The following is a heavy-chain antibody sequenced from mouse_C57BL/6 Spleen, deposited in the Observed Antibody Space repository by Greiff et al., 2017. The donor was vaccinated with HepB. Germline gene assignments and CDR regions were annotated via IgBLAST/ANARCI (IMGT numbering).Heavy chain of an antibody. D-gene: IGHD1-1*01. J-gene: IGHJ4*01. V-gene: IGHV1-80*01. CDR3: ARGGYYGMALDD. Sequence: QVQLQQSGAELVKPGASVKISCKASGFAFSSYCMNWVKQRPGEGLEWIGQIYPGDGDTNYNGKFKGKATLTADKSSSTAYMQLSSLTAADSAVYFCARGGYYGMALDDWGKGASVTVSS. CDR1: GFAFSSYC. CDR2: IYPGDGDT.